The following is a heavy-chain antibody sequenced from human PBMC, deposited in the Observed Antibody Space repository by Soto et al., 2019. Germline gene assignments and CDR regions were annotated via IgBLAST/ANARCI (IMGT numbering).Heavy chain of an antibody. CDR3: ARDRTPDYYDSSGYDY. D-gene: IGHD3-22*01. Sequence: ASVKVSCKASGGTFSSYAISWVRQAPGQGLEWMGGIIPIFGTANYAQKFQGRVTITADESTSTAYMELSSLRSEDTAVYYCARDRTPDYYDSSGYDYWGQGTLVTVSS. V-gene: IGHV1-69*13. J-gene: IGHJ4*02. CDR2: IIPIFGTA. CDR1: GGTFSSYA.